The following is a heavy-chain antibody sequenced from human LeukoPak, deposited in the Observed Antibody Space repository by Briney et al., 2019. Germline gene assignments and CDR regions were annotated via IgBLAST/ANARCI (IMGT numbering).Heavy chain of an antibody. CDR2: INHSGST. CDR3: ARGHLPAMVLV. CDR1: GGSFSGYY. D-gene: IGHD5-18*01. Sequence: SETLSLTCAVYGGSFSGYYWSWIRQPPGKGLEWIGEINHSGSTNYNPSLKSRVTISVDTSKNQFSLKLSSVTAADTAVYYCARGHLPAMVLVWGQGTLVTVSS. J-gene: IGHJ4*02. V-gene: IGHV4-34*01.